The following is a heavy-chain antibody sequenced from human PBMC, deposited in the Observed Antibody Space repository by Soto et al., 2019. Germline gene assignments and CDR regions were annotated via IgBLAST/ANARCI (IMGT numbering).Heavy chain of an antibody. D-gene: IGHD2-15*01. Sequence: GESLKISCKGSGYSFTSYWIGWVRQMPGKGLEWMGIIYPGDSDTRYSPSFQGQVTISADKSISTAYLQWSSLKASDTAMYYCARQPKPYCSGGSCYGHNDYWGQGTLVTVSS. V-gene: IGHV5-51*01. J-gene: IGHJ4*02. CDR2: IYPGDSDT. CDR1: GYSFTSYW. CDR3: ARQPKPYCSGGSCYGHNDY.